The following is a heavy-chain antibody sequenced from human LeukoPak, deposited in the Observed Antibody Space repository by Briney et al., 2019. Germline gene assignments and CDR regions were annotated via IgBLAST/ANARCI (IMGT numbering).Heavy chain of an antibody. CDR1: GGSFSGYY. CDR2: INHSGST. V-gene: IGHV4-34*01. D-gene: IGHD3-9*01. J-gene: IGHJ4*02. Sequence: SETLSLTCAVYGGSFSGYYWSWIRQPPGKGLEWIGEINHSGSTNYNPSLKSRVTISVDTSKNQFSLKLSSVTAADTAVYYCARGRHWLYYFDYWGQGTLVTVSS. CDR3: ARGRHWLYYFDY.